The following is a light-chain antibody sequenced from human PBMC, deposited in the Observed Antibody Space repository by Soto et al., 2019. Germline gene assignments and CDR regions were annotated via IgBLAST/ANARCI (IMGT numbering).Light chain of an antibody. CDR2: SAS. V-gene: IGKV1-39*01. Sequence: DIPMTQSPSSLSASVGDRVTITCRSSQNIMNYLHWYHQQPGKAPKVLIYSASALQPEVPSRFSGSGSGTDFSLTISDLQAEDFSTYYCQQGYDVPRTFGQGTKV. CDR3: QQGYDVPRT. J-gene: IGKJ1*01. CDR1: QNIMNY.